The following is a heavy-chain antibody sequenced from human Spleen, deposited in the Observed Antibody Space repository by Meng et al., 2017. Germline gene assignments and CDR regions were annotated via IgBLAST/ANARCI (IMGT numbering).Heavy chain of an antibody. CDR3: ARPTPHYGDYVEFGLRFDY. Sequence: GGSLRLSCAASGFTVSSNYMSWVRQAPGKGLEWVSVIYSGGSTYYADSVKGRFTISRDNSKNTLYLQMNSLRAEDTAVYYCARPTPHYGDYVEFGLRFDYWGQGTLVTVSS. CDR2: IYSGGST. CDR1: GFTVSSNY. D-gene: IGHD4-17*01. V-gene: IGHV3-66*02. J-gene: IGHJ4*02.